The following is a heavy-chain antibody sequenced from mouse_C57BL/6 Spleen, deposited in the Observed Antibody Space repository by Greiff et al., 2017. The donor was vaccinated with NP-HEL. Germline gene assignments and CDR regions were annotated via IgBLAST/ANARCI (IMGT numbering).Heavy chain of an antibody. D-gene: IGHD2-3*01. CDR3: VRHDYDGYPVYYYAMDY. V-gene: IGHV10-1*01. Sequence: EVHLVESGGGLVQPKGSLKLSCAASGFSFNTYAMNWVRQAPGKGLEWVARIRSKSNNYATYYADSVKDRFTISRDDSESMLYLQMNNLKTEDTAMYYCVRHDYDGYPVYYYAMDYWGQGTSVTVSS. CDR2: IRSKSNNYAT. CDR1: GFSFNTYA. J-gene: IGHJ4*01.